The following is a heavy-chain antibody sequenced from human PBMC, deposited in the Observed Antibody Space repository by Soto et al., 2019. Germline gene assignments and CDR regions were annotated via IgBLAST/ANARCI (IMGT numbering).Heavy chain of an antibody. CDR1: GFTFSSYA. Sequence: EVQLLESGGGLVQPGGSLRLSCAASGFTFSSYAMGWVRQAQGKGLEWVSSISVSGGSTNYADSVKGRFTISRDNSKTTLYLQMNSLRAEDTAVYYCAKDQVDLKGGYFDYWGQGTLVTVSS. D-gene: IGHD3-16*01. CDR3: AKDQVDLKGGYFDY. J-gene: IGHJ4*02. CDR2: ISVSGGST. V-gene: IGHV3-23*01.